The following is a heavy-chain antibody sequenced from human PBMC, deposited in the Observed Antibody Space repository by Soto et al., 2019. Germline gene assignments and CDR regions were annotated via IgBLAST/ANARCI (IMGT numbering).Heavy chain of an antibody. CDR2: IFSNDEK. CDR1: GFSLSNARMG. D-gene: IGHD3-16*01. CDR3: AWIGEGGWADY. Sequence: QVTLKESGPVLVKPTETLTLTCTVSGFSLSNARMGVSWIRQPPGKALEWLAHIFSNDEKSYSTSLKSRLTISKDTSKSQVVLTMTNMDPVDTATYYCAWIGEGGWADYWGQGTLVTVSS. V-gene: IGHV2-26*01. J-gene: IGHJ4*02.